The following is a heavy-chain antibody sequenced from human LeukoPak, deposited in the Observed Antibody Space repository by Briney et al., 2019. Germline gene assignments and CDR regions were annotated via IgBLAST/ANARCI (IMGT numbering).Heavy chain of an antibody. CDR1: GGSFSGYY. J-gene: IGHJ5*02. Sequence: KPSETLSLTCAVYGGSFSGYYWSWIRQPPGKGLEWIGEINHSGSTNYNPSLKSRVTISVDTSKNQFSLKLSSVTAADTAVYYCARGRYYYGSSGLPNWFDPWGQGTLVTVSS. D-gene: IGHD3-22*01. V-gene: IGHV4-34*01. CDR2: INHSGST. CDR3: ARGRYYYGSSGLPNWFDP.